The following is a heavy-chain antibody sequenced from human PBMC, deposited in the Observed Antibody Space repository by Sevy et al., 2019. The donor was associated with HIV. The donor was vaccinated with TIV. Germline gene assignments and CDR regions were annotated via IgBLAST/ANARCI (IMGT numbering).Heavy chain of an antibody. V-gene: IGHV3-23*01. J-gene: IGHJ4*02. CDR2: ISDTGTST. Sequence: GGSLRLSCAASGFTFRTFAMSWVRQAPGKGLQWVSSISDTGTSTYYADSVEGRLTISRENSKKTLYLQMNSLRAEDTALYYCAKYAGDFPHFDYWGQGTLVTVSS. D-gene: IGHD7-27*01. CDR1: GFTFRTFA. CDR3: AKYAGDFPHFDY.